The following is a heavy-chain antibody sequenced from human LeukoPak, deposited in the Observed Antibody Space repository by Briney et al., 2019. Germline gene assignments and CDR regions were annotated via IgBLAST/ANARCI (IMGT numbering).Heavy chain of an antibody. V-gene: IGHV4-59*01. CDR3: AREGGTVPDY. CDR1: GGSINSYC. D-gene: IGHD4-17*01. J-gene: IGHJ4*02. CDR2: IYYSGST. Sequence: PSETLSLTCTVSGGSINSYCWNWIRQPPGKGLEWIGYIYYSGSTNYNPSLRSRVTISLDTSKKQFSLKLSSVTAADTAIYYCAREGGTVPDYWGQGTLVTVSS.